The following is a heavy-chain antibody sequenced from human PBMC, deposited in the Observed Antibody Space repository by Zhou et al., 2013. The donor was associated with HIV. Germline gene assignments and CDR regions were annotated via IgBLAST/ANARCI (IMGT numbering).Heavy chain of an antibody. CDR2: INPNSGGT. J-gene: IGHJ4*02. D-gene: IGHD3-10*01. Sequence: QVQLVQSGAEVKEPGASVRVSCKTSGFTFTDHFIHWVRQAPGQGLEWMGWINPNSGGTNYAQKFQGRVTMTRDTSISTAYMELSRLRSDDTAVYYCARPMYYYGSGSYYSLDYWGQGTLVTVSS. CDR3: ARPMYYYGSGSYYSLDY. V-gene: IGHV1-2*02. CDR1: GFTFTDHF.